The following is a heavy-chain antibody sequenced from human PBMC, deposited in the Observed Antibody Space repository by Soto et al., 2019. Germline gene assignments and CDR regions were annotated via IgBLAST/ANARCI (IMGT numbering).Heavy chain of an antibody. CDR1: GCTFSSYA. D-gene: IGHD6-6*01. J-gene: IGHJ6*02. Sequence: SVKVSCKASGCTFSSYAISWVRQAPGQGLEWMGGIIPIFGTANYAQKFQGRVTITADKSTSTAYMELSSLRSEDTAVYYCAKGQLALYGMDVWGQGTTVTVSS. CDR3: AKGQLALYGMDV. CDR2: IIPIFGTA. V-gene: IGHV1-69*06.